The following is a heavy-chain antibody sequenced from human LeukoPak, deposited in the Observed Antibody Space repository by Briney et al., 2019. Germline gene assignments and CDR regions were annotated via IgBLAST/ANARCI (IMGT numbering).Heavy chain of an antibody. Sequence: QTGGSLRLSCAASGFTFTNHWMHWVRQAPGKGLVWVSHIDSDGSSTTYGDPAKGRFTVSRDNAKNTVYLQMNSLRAEDTAVYYCTRGTAVVAGIDFWGHGTLVTVSS. CDR3: TRGTAVVAGIDF. V-gene: IGHV3-74*03. CDR2: IDSDGSST. D-gene: IGHD6-19*01. J-gene: IGHJ4*01. CDR1: GFTFTNHW.